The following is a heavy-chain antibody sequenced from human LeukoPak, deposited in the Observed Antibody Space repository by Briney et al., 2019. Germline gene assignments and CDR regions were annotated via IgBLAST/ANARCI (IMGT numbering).Heavy chain of an antibody. V-gene: IGHV3-23*01. CDR3: ATPRGYDSRDFDY. Sequence: GGSLRLSCGASGFSFSSHAMNWVRQAPGKGLEWVLSIGDTGSTTFYADSVKGRFTISRDNSKNTLYLQMNSLRVEDTAVYYCATPRGYDSRDFDYWGQGTLVTVSS. CDR2: IGDTGSTT. D-gene: IGHD5-12*01. CDR1: GFSFSSHA. J-gene: IGHJ4*02.